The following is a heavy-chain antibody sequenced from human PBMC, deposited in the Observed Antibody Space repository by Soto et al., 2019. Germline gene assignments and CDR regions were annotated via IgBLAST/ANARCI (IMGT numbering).Heavy chain of an antibody. D-gene: IGHD6-13*01. CDR3: VREKKRYNSSWYSFDS. J-gene: IGHJ5*01. CDR2: IYSGGST. CDR1: GFTVSSNY. V-gene: IGHV3-53*02. Sequence: EVQLVETGGGVIQPGGSLKLSCVVSGFTVSSNYMSWVRQAPGKGLEWVSVIYSGGSTYNADSVKRRFTISRDNSKNTLFLQMNNLRGEDTAVYYCVREKKRYNSSWYSFDSWGQGTLVIVSS.